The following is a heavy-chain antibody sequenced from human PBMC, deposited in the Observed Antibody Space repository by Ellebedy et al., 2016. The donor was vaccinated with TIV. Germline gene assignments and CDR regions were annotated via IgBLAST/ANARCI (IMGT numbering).Heavy chain of an antibody. Sequence: SETLSLXCTVSGGSISSYYWSWIRQPPGKGLEWIGYIYYSGSTNYNPSLKSRVTISVDTSKNQFSLKLSSVTAADTAVYYCARRGLMVVGPVGFYYYMDVWGKGTTVTVSS. CDR3: ARRGLMVVGPVGFYYYMDV. CDR1: GGSISSYY. D-gene: IGHD3-22*01. CDR2: IYYSGST. V-gene: IGHV4-59*13. J-gene: IGHJ6*03.